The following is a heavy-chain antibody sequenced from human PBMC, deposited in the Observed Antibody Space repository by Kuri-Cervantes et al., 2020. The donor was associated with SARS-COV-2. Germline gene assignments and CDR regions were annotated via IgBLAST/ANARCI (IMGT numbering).Heavy chain of an antibody. D-gene: IGHD6-13*01. CDR2: FDPEDGET. CDR3: ATDHIAAAGLFDY. J-gene: IGHJ4*02. Sequence: ASVKVSCKVSGYTLTALSMHWVRQAPGKGLEWMGGFDPEDGETIYAQKFQGKVTMTEDTSTDTAYMELSSLRSEDTAVYYCATDHIAAAGLFDYWGQGTLVTVSS. V-gene: IGHV1-24*01. CDR1: GYTLTALS.